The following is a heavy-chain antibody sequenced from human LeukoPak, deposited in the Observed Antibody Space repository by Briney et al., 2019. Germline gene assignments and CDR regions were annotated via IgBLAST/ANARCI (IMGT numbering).Heavy chain of an antibody. J-gene: IGHJ4*02. CDR2: IYAGNSDA. CDR3: AIINHPDGRVY. CDR1: GYPFTTSW. V-gene: IGHV5-51*01. Sequence: KYGESLQISCQGFGYPFTTSWIGWVRQLPGKGLEWTAIIYAGNSDAKYSPSFQGQVSISTDRSISTAYLHWSSLKASDTAIYYCAIINHPDGRVYWGQGTLVTVSS. D-gene: IGHD5-24*01.